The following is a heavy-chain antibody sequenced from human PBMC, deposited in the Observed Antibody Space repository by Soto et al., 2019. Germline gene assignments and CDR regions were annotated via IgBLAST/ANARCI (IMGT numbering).Heavy chain of an antibody. CDR1: GYTFTSYY. V-gene: IGHV1-46*03. CDR3: ARGAGTTQSFSHNWFAP. J-gene: IGHJ5*02. CDR2: INPSGGST. D-gene: IGHD1-7*01. Sequence: ASVKVSCKASGYTFTSYYMHWVRQAPGQGLEWMGIINPSGGSTSYAQKFQGRVTMTRDTSTSTVYMELSSLRSEDTAVYYCARGAGTTQSFSHNWFAPWVQGTLVTVSS.